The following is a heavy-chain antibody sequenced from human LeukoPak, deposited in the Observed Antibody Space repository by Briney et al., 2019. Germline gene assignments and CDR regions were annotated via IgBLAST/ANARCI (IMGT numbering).Heavy chain of an antibody. Sequence: PGGSLRLSCAASGFTFSDYYMSWIRQAPGKGLEWVAVIWYDGSNKYYADSVKGRFTISRDNSKNTLYLQMNSLRAEDTAVYYCAREATFGGGLDYWGQGTLVTVSS. D-gene: IGHD3-16*01. CDR2: IWYDGSNK. J-gene: IGHJ4*02. CDR1: GFTFSDYY. V-gene: IGHV3-33*08. CDR3: AREATFGGGLDY.